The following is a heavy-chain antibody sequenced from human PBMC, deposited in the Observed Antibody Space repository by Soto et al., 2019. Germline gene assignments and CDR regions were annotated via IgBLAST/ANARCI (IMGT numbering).Heavy chain of an antibody. D-gene: IGHD3-22*01. CDR2: IIPNFDTP. V-gene: IGHV1-69*06. CDR3: ARPYYDSSGYYLWYFDY. J-gene: IGHJ4*02. Sequence: QVQLVQSGAEVKKPGSSVKLSCKASGDSFSTFAVTWVRQAPGQGLEWMGGIIPNFDTPNYAQKFQGRVTIIADKATSTPYMELSSLRSEDTAVYYCARPYYDSSGYYLWYFDYWGQGTLVTVYS. CDR1: GDSFSTFA.